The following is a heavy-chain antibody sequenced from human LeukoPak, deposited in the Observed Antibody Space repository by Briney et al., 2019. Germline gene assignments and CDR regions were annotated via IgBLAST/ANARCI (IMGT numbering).Heavy chain of an antibody. V-gene: IGHV3-23*01. CDR3: ARQRGYCSSGSCYFDY. Sequence: PGGSLRLSCAASGFTFSSSAMSWVRQAPGKGLEWVSAINPSGDDTYYAESVRGHSTISRDNSKNTVYLQMNSLRAEDTAAYYCARQRGYCSSGSCYFDYWGQGTLVTVSS. D-gene: IGHD2-15*01. CDR1: GFTFSSSA. CDR2: INPSGDDT. J-gene: IGHJ4*02.